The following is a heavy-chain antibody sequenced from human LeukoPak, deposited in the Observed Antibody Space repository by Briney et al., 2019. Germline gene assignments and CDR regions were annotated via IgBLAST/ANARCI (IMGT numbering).Heavy chain of an antibody. CDR2: IYRSETT. CDR3: ARDSDLRRFYS. Sequence: PSETLSLTCSVSGYSISSGSYWGWIRQPPGKGLEWIGTIYRSETTYYNPSLKSRVTVSVDTSKNQFSLKLISVTAADTAVYYCARDSDLRRFYSWGQGALVTVPS. V-gene: IGHV4-38-2*02. CDR1: GYSISSGSY. D-gene: IGHD2-21*02. J-gene: IGHJ5*01.